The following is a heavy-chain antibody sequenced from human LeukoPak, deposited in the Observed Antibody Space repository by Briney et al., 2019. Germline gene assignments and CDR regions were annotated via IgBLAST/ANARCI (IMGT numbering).Heavy chain of an antibody. CDR2: ISSSSSTI. CDR3: ARGYGSGSFFFY. V-gene: IGHV3-48*01. Sequence: GGSLRLSCAASGFTFSSYSMNWVRQAPGKGLEWVSYISSSSSTIYYADSVKGRFTISRDNAKNSLYLQMNSLRAEDTAVYYCARGYGSGSFFFYWGQGALVSVAS. D-gene: IGHD3-10*01. J-gene: IGHJ4*02. CDR1: GFTFSSYS.